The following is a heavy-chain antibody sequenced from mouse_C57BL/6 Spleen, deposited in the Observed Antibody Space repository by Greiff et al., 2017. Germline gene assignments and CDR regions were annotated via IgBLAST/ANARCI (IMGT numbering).Heavy chain of an antibody. V-gene: IGHV1-64*01. D-gene: IGHD2-2*01. CDR3: ARGVRLRRRGGYFDV. J-gene: IGHJ1*03. Sequence: VQLQQPGAELVKPGASVKLSCKASGYTFTSYWMHWVKQRPGQGLEWIGMIHPNSGSTNYNEKFKSKATLTVDKSSSTAYMQLSSLTSEDTAVYYCARGVRLRRRGGYFDVWGTGTTVTVSS. CDR1: GYTFTSYW. CDR2: IHPNSGST.